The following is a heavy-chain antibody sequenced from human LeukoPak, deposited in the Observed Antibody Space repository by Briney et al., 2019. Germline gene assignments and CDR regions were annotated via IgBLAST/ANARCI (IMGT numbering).Heavy chain of an antibody. CDR1: GYSSTSYW. Sequence: GQPLKISWKGSGYSSTSYWIGWVGQMPGKGLEWMGIIYPGDSDTRYSPSFQAQVTISADKSISTAYLRWSSLKASDTAMYCCAVGPAMVTGWFDAWGQGTLVTVSS. J-gene: IGHJ5*02. CDR3: AVGPAMVTGWFDA. CDR2: IYPGDSDT. D-gene: IGHD5-18*01. V-gene: IGHV5-51*01.